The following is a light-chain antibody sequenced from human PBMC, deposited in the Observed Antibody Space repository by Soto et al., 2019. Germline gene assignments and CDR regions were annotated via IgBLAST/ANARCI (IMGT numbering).Light chain of an antibody. Sequence: QSALTQPASVSGSPGQSITISCSGTSSDVGSYDLVSWYQQHPGKAHKLIIHEVTKRSSGLSNRFSGSKSGNTASLTISGLQAEDEADYYCCSYPGSRTDVFGTGTKLTVL. CDR2: EVT. CDR3: CSYPGSRTDV. CDR1: SSDVGSYDL. J-gene: IGLJ1*01. V-gene: IGLV2-23*02.